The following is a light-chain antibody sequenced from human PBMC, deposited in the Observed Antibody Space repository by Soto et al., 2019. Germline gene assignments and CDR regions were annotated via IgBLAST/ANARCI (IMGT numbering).Light chain of an antibody. CDR3: QQYYSSPWT. V-gene: IGKV4-1*01. CDR2: WAS. CDR1: QSVLYSSNNKDY. J-gene: IGKJ1*01. Sequence: DIVMTQSPDSLDVSLGERATINCKSSQSVLYSSNNKDYLAWYQQKPGQPPELLIYWASTRESGVPDRFSGSGSGTDFTLTISSLQAEDVAVYYCQQYYSSPWTFGQGTKVEIK.